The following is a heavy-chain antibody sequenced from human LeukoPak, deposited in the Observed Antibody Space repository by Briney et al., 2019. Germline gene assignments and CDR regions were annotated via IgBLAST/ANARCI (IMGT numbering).Heavy chain of an antibody. D-gene: IGHD3-22*01. V-gene: IGHV1-8*02. Sequence: SSVKVSCKASGYTFINYDINWVRQATGQGLEWMGWMNPNSGNTGYAQKFQGRVTMTRNTSISTAYMELSSLRSEDTAVYYCATYYYDSSGPINDYWGQGTLVTVSS. J-gene: IGHJ4*02. CDR1: GYTFINYD. CDR3: ATYYYDSSGPINDY. CDR2: MNPNSGNT.